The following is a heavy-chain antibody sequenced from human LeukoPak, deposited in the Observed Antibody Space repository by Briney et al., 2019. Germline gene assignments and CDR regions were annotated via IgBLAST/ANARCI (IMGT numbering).Heavy chain of an antibody. V-gene: IGHV3-11*01. D-gene: IGHD2-2*01. CDR1: GFTFSDYY. CDR2: ISSSGSTI. J-gene: IGHJ6*02. Sequence: GGSLRLSCAASGFTFSDYYMSWIRQAPGKGLEWVSYISSSGSTIYYADSVKGRFTISRDNAKNSLYLQMNSLRAEDTAVYYCARDIVVVPALIYYGMDVWGQGTTVTVSS. CDR3: ARDIVVVPALIYYGMDV.